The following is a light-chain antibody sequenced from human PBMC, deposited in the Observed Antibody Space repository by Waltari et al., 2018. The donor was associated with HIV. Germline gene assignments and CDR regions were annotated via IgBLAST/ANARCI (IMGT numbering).Light chain of an antibody. CDR1: GSNIANNY. Sequence: QPVLTQPPSLSAPSGQKVTISCSGSGSNIANNYVSWYQQFPGAAPKLLIYDNNKRPSGNPDRFSVSKSGTSATLGITAVQAGDEAAYYCATWDSSLNAWVFGGGTRLAVL. CDR2: DNN. CDR3: ATWDSSLNAWV. J-gene: IGLJ3*02. V-gene: IGLV1-51*01.